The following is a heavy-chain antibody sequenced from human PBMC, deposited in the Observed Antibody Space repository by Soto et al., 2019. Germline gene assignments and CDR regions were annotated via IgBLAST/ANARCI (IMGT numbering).Heavy chain of an antibody. J-gene: IGHJ6*02. CDR3: ARVQDIVVVPAAIPHYYYGMDV. V-gene: IGHV4-34*01. D-gene: IGHD2-2*02. CDR2: INHSGST. CDR1: GGSFSGYY. Sequence: QVQLQQWGAGLLKPSETLSLTCAVYGGSFSGYYWSWIRQPPGKGLEWIGEINHSGSTNYNPSLKSRVTISVDTSKNQFSLKLSSVTAADTAVYYCARVQDIVVVPAAIPHYYYGMDVWGQGTTVXXSS.